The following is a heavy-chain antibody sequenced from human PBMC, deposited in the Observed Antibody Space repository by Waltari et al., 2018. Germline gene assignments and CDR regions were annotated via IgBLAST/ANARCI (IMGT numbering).Heavy chain of an antibody. CDR1: GGSFAGFF. V-gene: IGHV4-34*01. D-gene: IGHD2-15*01. CDR3: ARSICRGETCSRYFDS. CDR2: INHSGNN. Sequence: VVLKQWGAGVVESSETLSLTCAVYGGSFAGFFWSWIRQSPGKGLELIGEINHSGNNDYNPSLKSRAFISVDTSKNQFSLMLSSVTAADTALYYCARSICRGETCSRYFDSWGQGTLVTVSS. J-gene: IGHJ5*01.